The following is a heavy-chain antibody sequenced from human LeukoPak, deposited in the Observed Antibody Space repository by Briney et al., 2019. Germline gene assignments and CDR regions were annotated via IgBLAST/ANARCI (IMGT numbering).Heavy chain of an antibody. CDR1: GYTFTSYY. CDR3: ARTKITIFGVVDRPYDAFDI. Sequence: ASVKVSCKASGYTFTSYYMHWVRQAPGQGLEWMGIINPSGGSTSYAQKFQGRLTMTRDMSTRTVYMELSSLRSEDTPVYYCARTKITIFGVVDRPYDAFDIWGQGTMVTVSS. V-gene: IGHV1-46*01. D-gene: IGHD3-3*01. CDR2: INPSGGST. J-gene: IGHJ3*02.